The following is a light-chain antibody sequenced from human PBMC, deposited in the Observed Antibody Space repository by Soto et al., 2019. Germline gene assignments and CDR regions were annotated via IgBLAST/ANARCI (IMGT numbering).Light chain of an antibody. V-gene: IGKV3-20*01. Sequence: EIVLTQSPGTLSLSPGERATLSCRASQSISITYLGWYQQKPDQAPRLLIYGASSRATGIPDRFSGSGSGTDFTLTISRLEPEDFAVYYCQQYAYSPWTFGQGTKVEIK. CDR1: QSISITY. J-gene: IGKJ1*01. CDR2: GAS. CDR3: QQYAYSPWT.